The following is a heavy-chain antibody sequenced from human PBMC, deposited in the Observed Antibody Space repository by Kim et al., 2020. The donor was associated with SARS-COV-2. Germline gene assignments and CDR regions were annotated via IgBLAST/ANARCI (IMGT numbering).Heavy chain of an antibody. D-gene: IGHD4-17*01. CDR1: GFTFSNAW. CDR3: TTDAGTTVTTFLYVY. Sequence: GGSLRLSCAASGFTFSNAWMSWVRQAPGKGLEWVGRIKSKTDGGTTDYAAPVKGRFTISRDDSKNTLYLQMNSLKTEDTAVYYCTTDAGTTVTTFLYVYWGQGTLVTVSS. CDR2: IKSKTDGGTT. J-gene: IGHJ4*02. V-gene: IGHV3-15*01.